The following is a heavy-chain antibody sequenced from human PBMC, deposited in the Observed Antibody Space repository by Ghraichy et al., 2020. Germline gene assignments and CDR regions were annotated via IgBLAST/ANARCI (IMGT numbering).Heavy chain of an antibody. D-gene: IGHD2-15*01. CDR3: ARVGYCSGGSCLSYNWLDP. J-gene: IGHJ5*02. CDR2: ISYSSNTI. CDR1: GFTFSTYS. Sequence: GESLNISCAASGFTFSTYSVNWVRQAPGKGLEWVSYISYSSNTIYYADSVKGRFTISRDNAKNSLYLQMNSLRAEDTAVYYCARVGYCSGGSCLSYNWLDPWGQGTLVTVSS. V-gene: IGHV3-48*04.